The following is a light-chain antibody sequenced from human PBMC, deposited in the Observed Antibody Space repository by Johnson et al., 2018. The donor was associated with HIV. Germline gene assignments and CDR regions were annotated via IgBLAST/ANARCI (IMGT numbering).Light chain of an antibody. J-gene: IGLJ1*01. CDR2: ENN. Sequence: QSVLTQPPSVSAAPGQKVTISCSGSSSNIGTNSVSWYQQLPGTAPILLIYENNKRPSGIPDRFSGSKSGTSATLGITGLQTGDEADYYCGTWDSSLSAGVFGTGTKVTVL. V-gene: IGLV1-51*02. CDR1: SSNIGTNS. CDR3: GTWDSSLSAGV.